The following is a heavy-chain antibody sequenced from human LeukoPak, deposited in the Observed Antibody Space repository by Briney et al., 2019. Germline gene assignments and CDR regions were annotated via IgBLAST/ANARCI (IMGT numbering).Heavy chain of an antibody. J-gene: IGHJ4*02. CDR1: GFTFSNAW. D-gene: IGHD6-19*01. Sequence: GSLRLSCAASGFTFSNAWMNWVRQAPGKGLEWVGRIKSKIEGGTIDYATPVKGRFTISRDDSKNTLYLQMNSLKTEDTAVYYCTTATVAGIYWGQGTLVIVSS. V-gene: IGHV3-15*07. CDR2: IKSKIEGGTI. CDR3: TTATVAGIY.